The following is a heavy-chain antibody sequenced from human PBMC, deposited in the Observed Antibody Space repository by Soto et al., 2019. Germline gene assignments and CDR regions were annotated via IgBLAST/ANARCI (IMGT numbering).Heavy chain of an antibody. CDR3: ARARRSASWNLSGTYSFDH. V-gene: IGHV3-74*01. Sequence: EVQLVESGGGLVRPGGSLRLSCAASGFTFRSYWMHWVRQAPGKGLVWVSRINSDGSSTNYAESVKGRFAISRDHSNNTLCLQMNSLRAEDTAVYYCARARRSASWNLSGTYSFDHWGQGILVTVSS. CDR1: GFTFRSYW. J-gene: IGHJ4*02. CDR2: INSDGSST. D-gene: IGHD1-26*01.